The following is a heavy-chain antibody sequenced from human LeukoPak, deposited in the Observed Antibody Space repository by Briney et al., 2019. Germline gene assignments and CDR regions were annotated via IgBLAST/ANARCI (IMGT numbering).Heavy chain of an antibody. Sequence: GGSLRLSCAASGFTFSSYSMNWVRQAPGKGLEWVSSISSSSYIYYADSVKGRFTISRDNAKNSLYLQMNSLRAEDTAVYYCARDKSTSSGWYTYYMDVWGKGTTVTVSS. J-gene: IGHJ6*03. D-gene: IGHD6-19*01. CDR1: GFTFSSYS. V-gene: IGHV3-21*01. CDR2: ISSSSYI. CDR3: ARDKSTSSGWYTYYMDV.